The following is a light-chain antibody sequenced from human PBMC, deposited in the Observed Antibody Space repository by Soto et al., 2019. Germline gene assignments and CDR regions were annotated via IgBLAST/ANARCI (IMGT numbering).Light chain of an antibody. J-gene: IGKJ1*01. CDR3: QQFDSSLRT. Sequence: EIVLTQSPGTLSLSPGERATLSCRASQSVRSNYLAWYQQKPGQAPRLLIYGASSRATGIPDRFSGSGSGTDFTLTISRLEPEDFAVYYCQQFDSSLRTFGQGTKVEIK. CDR2: GAS. CDR1: QSVRSNY. V-gene: IGKV3-20*01.